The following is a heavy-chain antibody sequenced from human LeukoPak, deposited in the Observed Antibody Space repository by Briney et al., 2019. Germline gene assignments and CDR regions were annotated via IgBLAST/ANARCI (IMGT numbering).Heavy chain of an antibody. CDR3: ARHSGK. V-gene: IGHV4-39*01. Sequence: SETLSLTCTVSGDSITSNSYYWAWLRQPPGTGLEGMGGIYYSGITSYNPSLKSRVTISVDTSKNQFSLKLSSVTAADTAVYYCARHSGKWGQGTLVTVSP. J-gene: IGHJ4*02. CDR2: IYYSGIT. D-gene: IGHD1-26*01. CDR1: GDSITSNSYY.